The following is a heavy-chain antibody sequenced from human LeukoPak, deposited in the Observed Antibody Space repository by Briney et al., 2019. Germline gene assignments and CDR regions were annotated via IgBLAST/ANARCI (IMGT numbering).Heavy chain of an antibody. CDR1: GFTVSTNY. CDR2: IKSKTDGGTT. J-gene: IGHJ4*02. V-gene: IGHV3-15*01. Sequence: GGSLRLSCAASGFTVSTNYMSWVRQAPGKGLEWVRRIKSKTDGGTTDYAAPVKGRFTISRDDSKNTLYLQMNSLKTEDTAVFYCTTETNYYDSSGYYYNFDYWGQGTLVTVSS. D-gene: IGHD3-22*01. CDR3: TTETNYYDSSGYYYNFDY.